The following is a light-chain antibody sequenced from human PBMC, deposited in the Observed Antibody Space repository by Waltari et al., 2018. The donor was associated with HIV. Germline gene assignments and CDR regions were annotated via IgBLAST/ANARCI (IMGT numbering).Light chain of an antibody. Sequence: DIQLTQSPSSQSASLGDSVVITCRASQAISTYSNWYQQKAGKAPVLLVYSASTLQSGAPSRFRGSGSGRDFTLSISGLQPEDFATYFCQQSYESPFNFGPGTK. CDR3: QQSYESPFN. CDR1: QAISTY. J-gene: IGKJ3*01. V-gene: IGKV1-39*01. CDR2: SAS.